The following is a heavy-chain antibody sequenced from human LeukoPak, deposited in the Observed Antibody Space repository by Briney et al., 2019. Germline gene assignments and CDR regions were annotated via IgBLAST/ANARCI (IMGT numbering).Heavy chain of an antibody. J-gene: IGHJ3*02. D-gene: IGHD1-26*01. CDR3: GMSQLVGDTHALDI. Sequence: PGGSLRISCAASGISFINYDMGWVRKAPGKGLEWVSGIRAGGMNTFDADSVRGRFTISRDNSENTLILQMNGLRVEDTAVYYRGMSQLVGDTHALDIWGQGTMVIVSS. CDR2: IRAGGMNT. V-gene: IGHV3-23*01. CDR1: GISFINYD.